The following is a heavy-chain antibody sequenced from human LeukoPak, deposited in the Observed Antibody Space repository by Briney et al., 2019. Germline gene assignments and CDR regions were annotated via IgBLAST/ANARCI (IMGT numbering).Heavy chain of an antibody. D-gene: IGHD2-15*01. V-gene: IGHV1-2*04. CDR3: ARSAGSAFFDY. CDR2: IYSESGDT. J-gene: IGHJ4*02. CDR1: GYTFTGFY. Sequence: ASVKVSCKTSGYTFTGFYIHWVRQAPGRGLEWMGWIYSESGDTNYAQKFQGCVTMTRDTSTRTAYMELSRVTSDDTAVYYCARSAGSAFFDYWGQGTLVTVTS.